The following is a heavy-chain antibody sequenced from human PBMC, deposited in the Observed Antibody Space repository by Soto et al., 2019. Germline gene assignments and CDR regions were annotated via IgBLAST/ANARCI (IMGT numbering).Heavy chain of an antibody. D-gene: IGHD3-9*01. CDR1: GGTFSSYA. CDR3: ARTSQDILTGYYKANLFDY. V-gene: IGHV1-69*13. J-gene: IGHJ4*02. CDR2: IIPIFGTA. Sequence: SVKVSCKASGGTFSSYAISWVRQAPGQGLEWMGGIIPIFGTANYAQKFQGRVTITADESTSTAYMELSSLRSEDTAVYYCARTSQDILTGYYKANLFDYWGQGTLVTVSS.